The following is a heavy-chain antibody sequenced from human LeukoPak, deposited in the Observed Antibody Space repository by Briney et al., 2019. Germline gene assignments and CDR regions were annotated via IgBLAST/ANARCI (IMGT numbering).Heavy chain of an antibody. Sequence: GGSLRLSCAAPGFTFSSYAMSWVRQAPGKGLEWVSSITSSGAATYYADSVKGRFTISRDNSDNTLYLQMNSLRAEDTAVYYCAKDRPNYYGSNGHYYKLNGDCWGQGTLVTVSS. D-gene: IGHD3-22*01. CDR1: GFTFSSYA. V-gene: IGHV3-23*01. CDR2: ITSSGAAT. J-gene: IGHJ4*02. CDR3: AKDRPNYYGSNGHYYKLNGDC.